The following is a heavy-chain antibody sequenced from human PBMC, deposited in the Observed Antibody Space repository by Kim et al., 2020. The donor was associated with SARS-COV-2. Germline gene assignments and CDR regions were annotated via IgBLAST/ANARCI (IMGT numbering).Heavy chain of an antibody. V-gene: IGHV3-48*03. Sequence: TTYYADSVKGRFTISRVNAKYSLYLEMNSLRAEDTAVYYWARDIWFGDNYWGQGILVTVSS. J-gene: IGHJ4*02. CDR3: ARDIWFGDNY. D-gene: IGHD3-10*01. CDR2: TT.